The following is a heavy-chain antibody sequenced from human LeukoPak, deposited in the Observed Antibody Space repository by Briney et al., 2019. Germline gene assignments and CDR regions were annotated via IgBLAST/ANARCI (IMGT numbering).Heavy chain of an antibody. CDR3: ARGNSSSWPLDY. J-gene: IGHJ4*02. D-gene: IGHD6-13*01. Sequence: SGTLSLTCAVSGGSISSSYWWTWVRQPPGKGLEWIGEIDHSGSTNYNPSLKSRVTMSIDTSKNQFSLKMSSVTAADTAVYYCARGNSSSWPLDYWGQGTLVTVSS. CDR1: GGSISSSYW. V-gene: IGHV4-4*02. CDR2: IDHSGST.